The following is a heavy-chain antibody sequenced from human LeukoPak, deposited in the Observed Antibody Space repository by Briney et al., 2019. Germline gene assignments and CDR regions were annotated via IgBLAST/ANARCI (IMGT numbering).Heavy chain of an antibody. CDR1: GNTFTDYY. CDR3: ASLDAVDI. J-gene: IGHJ3*02. V-gene: IGHV1-2*02. CDR2: NNANSGGA. Sequence: ASVKVSCKASGNTFTDYYIHWVRQAPGQGFEWMGWNNANSGGANYAQKFQGRVTMTRDTSISTAYMEPSRLRSDDTAVYYCASLDAVDIWGQGTMVTVSS.